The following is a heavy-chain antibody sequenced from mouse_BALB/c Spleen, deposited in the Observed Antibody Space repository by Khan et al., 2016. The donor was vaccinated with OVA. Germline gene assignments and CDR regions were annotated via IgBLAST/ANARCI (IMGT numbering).Heavy chain of an antibody. CDR3: ARTARIKY. Sequence: VQLKESGPGLVKPSQSLSLTCTVTGYSITSGYGWNWIRQFPGNKLEWMGYISYSGSTNYNPSLKSRISITRDTSKNPFFLQLKSVTTEDTATYYCARTARIKYWGQGTTLTVSS. J-gene: IGHJ2*01. D-gene: IGHD1-2*01. V-gene: IGHV3-2*02. CDR2: ISYSGST. CDR1: GYSITSGYG.